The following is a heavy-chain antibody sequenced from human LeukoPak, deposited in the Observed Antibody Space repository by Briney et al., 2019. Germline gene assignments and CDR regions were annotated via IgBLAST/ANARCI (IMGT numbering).Heavy chain of an antibody. D-gene: IGHD3-16*01. J-gene: IGHJ4*02. CDR1: GFTFSNAW. Sequence: GGSLRLSCAASGFTFSNAWMSWVRQAPGKGLEWVGRIKSKTDGGTTDYAAPVKGRFTISRDDSKNTLYLQMNSLRAEDTAVYYCARQPPIWDGYFDYWGQGTLVTVSS. CDR2: IKSKTDGGTT. CDR3: ARQPPIWDGYFDY. V-gene: IGHV3-15*01.